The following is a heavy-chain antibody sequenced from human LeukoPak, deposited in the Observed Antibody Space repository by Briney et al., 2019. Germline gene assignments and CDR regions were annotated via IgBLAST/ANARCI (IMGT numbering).Heavy chain of an antibody. J-gene: IGHJ4*02. CDR3: VTEVSGSFPT. CDR2: ISYDGSNK. Sequence: GGSLRLSCAASGFTFSSYGVHWIRQAPGKGLEWVAVISYDGSNKYYADSVKGRFTISRDNSKNTLYLQMNSLKNEDTAVYYCVTEVSGSFPTWGQGTLVTVSS. D-gene: IGHD1-26*01. CDR1: GFTFSSYG. V-gene: IGHV3-30*12.